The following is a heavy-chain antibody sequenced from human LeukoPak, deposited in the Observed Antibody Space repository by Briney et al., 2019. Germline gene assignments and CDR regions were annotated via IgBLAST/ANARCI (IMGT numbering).Heavy chain of an antibody. D-gene: IGHD3-22*01. J-gene: IGHJ4*02. CDR2: INHSGST. CDR3: ARRYYDSSGYYYPDY. CDR1: GGSFSGYY. V-gene: IGHV4-34*01. Sequence: PSETLSLTCAVYGGSFSGYYWSWIRQPPGKGLEWIGEINHSGSTNYNPSLKSRVTTSVDTSKNQFSLKLSSVTAADTAVYYCARRYYDSSGYYYPDYWGQGTLVTVSS.